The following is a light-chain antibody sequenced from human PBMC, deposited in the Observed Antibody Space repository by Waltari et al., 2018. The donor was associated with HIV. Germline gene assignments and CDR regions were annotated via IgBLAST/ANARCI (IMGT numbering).Light chain of an antibody. CDR2: GVT. CDR3: NSYSSDDTVV. V-gene: IGLV2-14*01. CDR1: NRNIGFFNL. Sequence: QSALTQPASVSGSPGQSLTITCTGTNRNIGFFNLVSWYQQSPGKAPQLIIYGVTSRPPGVSTRFSGSKSGNTASLTISGLQTDDEAEYYCNSYSSDDTVVFGGGTKLTVL. J-gene: IGLJ2*01.